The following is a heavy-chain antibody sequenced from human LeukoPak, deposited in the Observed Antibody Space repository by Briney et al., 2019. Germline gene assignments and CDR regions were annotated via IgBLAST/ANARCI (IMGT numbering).Heavy chain of an antibody. D-gene: IGHD6-13*01. J-gene: IGHJ4*02. CDR1: GFTFSSYS. Sequence: GGSLRLSCAASGFTFSSYSMNWVRQAPGKGLEWVSSISGSSSFIYYADSVKGRFTISRDNPKSSLYLQMNSLRAEDTAVYYCARVIRGTWYGDYWGQGTLVTVSS. V-gene: IGHV3-21*01. CDR3: ARVIRGTWYGDY. CDR2: ISGSSSFI.